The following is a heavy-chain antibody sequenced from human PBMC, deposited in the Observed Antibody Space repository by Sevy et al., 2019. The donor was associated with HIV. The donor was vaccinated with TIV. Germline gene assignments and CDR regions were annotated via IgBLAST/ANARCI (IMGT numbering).Heavy chain of an antibody. D-gene: IGHD2-8*01. Sequence: GGSLRLSCAASGFTFSKYSMSWVRQPPVKGLEWVSTLSFGCGEINHADSVKGRFTISRDNSKNSLYLQMNNLRAEDMAVYYCAREGCTKPHDYWGQGTLVTVSS. J-gene: IGHJ4*02. CDR3: AREGCTKPHDY. CDR2: LSFGCGEI. CDR1: GFTFSKYS. V-gene: IGHV3-23*01.